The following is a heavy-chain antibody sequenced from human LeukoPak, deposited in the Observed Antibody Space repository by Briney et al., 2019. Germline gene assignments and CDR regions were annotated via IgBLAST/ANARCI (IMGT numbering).Heavy chain of an antibody. J-gene: IGHJ3*02. CDR3: ARVANYYDSYRGAFDI. Sequence: PSDTLSLTCAVYGGSFSGYYWSWIRQPPGKGLEWIGEINHSGSTNYNPSLKSRVTISVDTSKNQFSLKLSSVTAADTAVYYCARVANYYDSYRGAFDIWGQGTMVTVSS. V-gene: IGHV4-34*01. D-gene: IGHD3-22*01. CDR2: INHSGST. CDR1: GGSFSGYY.